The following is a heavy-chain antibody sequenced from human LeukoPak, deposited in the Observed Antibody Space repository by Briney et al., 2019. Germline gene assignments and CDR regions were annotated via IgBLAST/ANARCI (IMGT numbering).Heavy chain of an antibody. J-gene: IGHJ5*02. CDR1: GGSFSGYY. Sequence: SETLSLTCAVYGGSFSGYYWSWIRQPPGKGLEWIGYIYYSGSTNYNPSLKSRVTISVDTSKNQFSLKLSSVTAADTAVYYCARGRRAVAGLNWFDPWGQGTLVTVSS. CDR2: IYYSGST. D-gene: IGHD6-19*01. V-gene: IGHV4-59*01. CDR3: ARGRRAVAGLNWFDP.